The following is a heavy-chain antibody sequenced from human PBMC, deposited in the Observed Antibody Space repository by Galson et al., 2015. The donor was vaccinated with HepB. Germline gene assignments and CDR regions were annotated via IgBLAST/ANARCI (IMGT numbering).Heavy chain of an antibody. CDR3: ARVNYGGGYNWFDP. CDR2: INPKSGAT. J-gene: IGHJ5*02. CDR1: GFTFTDYY. D-gene: IGHD4-11*01. V-gene: IGHV1-2*02. Sequence: SVKVSCKASGFTFTDYYMHWLRQAPGQGLEWMGWINPKSGATNYAQKFKGRVTVTRDTSITTVYMELDRLTFDDTAVYYCARVNYGGGYNWFDPWGQGTLVTVSS.